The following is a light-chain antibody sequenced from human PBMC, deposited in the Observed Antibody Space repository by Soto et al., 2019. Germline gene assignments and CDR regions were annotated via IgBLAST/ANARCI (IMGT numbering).Light chain of an antibody. V-gene: IGLV2-14*01. J-gene: IGLJ2*01. CDR3: SSYTGSSTYVV. CDR2: DVS. CDR1: SSDVGGYNY. Sequence: QSVLTQPASVSGSPGQSITISCTGTSSDVGGYNYVSWYQQHPGKAPKLMIYDVSNRPSGVSNRFSGSKSANTASLTISGLQAEDEADYYCSSYTGSSTYVVFGGGTKSPS.